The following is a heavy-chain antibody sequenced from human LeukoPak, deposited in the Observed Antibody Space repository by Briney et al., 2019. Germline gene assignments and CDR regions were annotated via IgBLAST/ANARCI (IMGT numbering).Heavy chain of an antibody. Sequence: GGSLRLSCAVSGFTVSNAWMSWVRQAPGKGLEWVSSISGGNHIYYADSVKGRFTISRDNARNSLSLQMNALRAEDTAVYYCTREDCDNVRCYGASDAWGQGTLVTVSS. D-gene: IGHD2-2*01. V-gene: IGHV3-69-1*02. J-gene: IGHJ5*02. CDR3: TREDCDNVRCYGASDA. CDR2: ISGGNHI. CDR1: GFTVSNAW.